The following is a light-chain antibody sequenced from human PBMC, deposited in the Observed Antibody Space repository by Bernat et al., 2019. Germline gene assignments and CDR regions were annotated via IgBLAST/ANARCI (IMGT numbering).Light chain of an antibody. J-gene: IGLJ2*01. CDR2: QDS. CDR1: KLGDKY. CDR3: QAWDSSTVVV. V-gene: IGLV3-1*01. Sequence: SYELTQPPSVSVSPGQTASITCSGDKLGDKYACWHQQKPGQSPVLVIYQDSKRPSGIPERFYGSNSGNTATLPISGTQAMDEADYYCQAWDSSTVVVFGGGTKLTVL.